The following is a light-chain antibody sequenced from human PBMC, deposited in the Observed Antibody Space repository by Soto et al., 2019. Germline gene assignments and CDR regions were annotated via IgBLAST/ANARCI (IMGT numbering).Light chain of an antibody. CDR3: QQVNSYPLT. J-gene: IGKJ5*01. CDR2: GAS. V-gene: IGKV1-9*01. CDR1: QGVSSY. Sequence: QPSLSASVGDTVPVTCRASQGVSSYVDWYQQKPGKPPKLLIYGASTLQSGVPSRFSGGASGTEFTLTITSLQPEDFATYYCQQVNSYPLTFGQGTRLEIK.